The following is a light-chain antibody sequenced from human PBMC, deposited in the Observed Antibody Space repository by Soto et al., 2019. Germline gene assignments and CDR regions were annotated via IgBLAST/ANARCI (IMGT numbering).Light chain of an antibody. Sequence: EIVLTQSPGTLSLSPGERATLSCRTSQSVSSSYLAWYQQKPGQAPRLLIYGASSRATGIPDRFSGSGSGTDFHLNIRRMEPEGFAGYYCQQDWRSWGKFGQGTKVEIK. V-gene: IGKV3-20*01. J-gene: IGKJ1*01. CDR3: QQDWRSWGK. CDR2: GAS. CDR1: QSVSSSY.